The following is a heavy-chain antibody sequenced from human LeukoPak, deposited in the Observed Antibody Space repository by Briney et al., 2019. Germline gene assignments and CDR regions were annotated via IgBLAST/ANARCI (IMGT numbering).Heavy chain of an antibody. D-gene: IGHD3-10*01. CDR2: IIPIFGTA. V-gene: IGHV1-69*06. Sequence: GASVKVSCKASGGTFSSYAISWVRQAPGQGLEWMGGIIPIFGTANYAQKFQGRVTITADKSTSTAYMELSSLRSDDTAVYYCARDYNFAYYYGSGSYHQFDYWGQGTLVTVSS. CDR3: ARDYNFAYYYGSGSYHQFDY. CDR1: GGTFSSYA. J-gene: IGHJ4*02.